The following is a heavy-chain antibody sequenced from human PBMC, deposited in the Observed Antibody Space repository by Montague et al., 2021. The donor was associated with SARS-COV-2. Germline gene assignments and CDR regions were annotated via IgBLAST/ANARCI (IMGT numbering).Heavy chain of an antibody. CDR1: GGSISSYY. V-gene: IGHV4-59*08. CDR2: IYYSGST. CDR3: ARLEAGDCSGGSCYSSGFDP. D-gene: IGHD2-15*01. Sequence: SETLSLTYTVSGGSISSYYWSWIRQPPGKGLEWIGYIYYSGSTNYNPSLKSRVTISVDTSKNQFSLKLSSVTAADTAVYYCARLEAGDCSGGSCYSSGFDPWGQGTLVTVSS. J-gene: IGHJ5*02.